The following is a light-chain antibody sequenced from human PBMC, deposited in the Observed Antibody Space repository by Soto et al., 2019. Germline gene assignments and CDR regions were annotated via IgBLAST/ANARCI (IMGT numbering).Light chain of an antibody. V-gene: IGLV1-40*01. Sequence: QSALTQPPSVSGAPGQRGTISCTGSSSNIGAEYGIRWYQHLPGTAPKLLIYGNSNRPSGVPDRFSGSKSGTSASLTISGLQAEDEADYYCCSYAGSYTHYVFGTGTKVTVL. CDR2: GNS. CDR1: SSNIGAEYG. CDR3: CSYAGSYTHYV. J-gene: IGLJ1*01.